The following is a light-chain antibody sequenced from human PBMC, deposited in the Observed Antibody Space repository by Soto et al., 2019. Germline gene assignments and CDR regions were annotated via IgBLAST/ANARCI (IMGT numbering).Light chain of an antibody. CDR2: KNN. CDR3: ATWGDSLSGRYV. V-gene: IGLV1-47*01. J-gene: IGLJ1*01. Sequence: QSVLTQPPSASGTPGQRVTISCSGSSSNIGNNDVYWYQHLPGTVPKLLIYKNNLRPSGVPDRFSGSKSGTSASLAISGLRSEDEADYYCATWGDSLSGRYVFGSGTKV. CDR1: SSNIGNND.